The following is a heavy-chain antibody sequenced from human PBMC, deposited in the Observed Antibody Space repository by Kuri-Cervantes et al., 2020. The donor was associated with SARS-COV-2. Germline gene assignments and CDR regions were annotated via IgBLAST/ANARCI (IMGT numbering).Heavy chain of an antibody. V-gene: IGHV3-66*02. D-gene: IGHD5-24*01. CDR1: GFKFDDCA. CDR3: ALETFDY. CDR2: IYSGGST. Sequence: GGSLRLSCAGSGFKFDDCAIQWVRQYPGKGLEWVSLIYSGGSTDYAESVKGRFTMSRDDSRNTVYLQMTSLRTEDTAVYYCALETFDYWGQGTLVTVSS. J-gene: IGHJ4*02.